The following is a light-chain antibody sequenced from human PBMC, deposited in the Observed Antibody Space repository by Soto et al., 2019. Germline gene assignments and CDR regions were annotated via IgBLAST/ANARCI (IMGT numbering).Light chain of an antibody. CDR1: QGLVYGDGHTY. V-gene: IGKV2-30*01. Sequence: DVVMTQSPLSLPVTLGQAASISCRSSQGLVYGDGHTYMHWFQQRPGQSPRRLIYKVSNRDSRVPDRFSGSASGTNFTLKISSVEAEDVGVYYCMQGTHWPPTFGGGTKVEIK. J-gene: IGKJ4*01. CDR3: MQGTHWPPT. CDR2: KVS.